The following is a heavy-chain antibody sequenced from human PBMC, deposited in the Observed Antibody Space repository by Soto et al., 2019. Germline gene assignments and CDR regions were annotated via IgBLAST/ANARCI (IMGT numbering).Heavy chain of an antibody. J-gene: IGHJ4*02. D-gene: IGHD6-19*01. CDR1: GFTFSSYG. CDR2: IWYDGSNK. CDR3: ARDLGMIAVAGTFDY. Sequence: GESLKISCAASGFTFSSYGMHWVRQAPGKGLEWVAVIWYDGSNKYYADSVKGRFTISRDNSKNTLYLQMNSLRAEDTAVYYCARDLGMIAVAGTFDYWGQGTLVTVSS. V-gene: IGHV3-33*01.